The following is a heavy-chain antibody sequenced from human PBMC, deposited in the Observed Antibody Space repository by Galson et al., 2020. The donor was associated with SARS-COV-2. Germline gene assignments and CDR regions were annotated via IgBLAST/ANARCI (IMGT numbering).Heavy chain of an antibody. J-gene: IGHJ4*02. D-gene: IGHD3-22*01. CDR1: GYSISSGYF. CDR3: ARDNYDSSGHDY. V-gene: IGHV4-38-2*02. Sequence: TLSLTCTVSGYSISSGYFWGWIRQPPGKGLEWIGSIYHGGSTYYNPSLKSRVTISVDTSKNQFSLKLSSVTAADTAVYYCARDNYDSSGHDYWGQGTLVTVSS. CDR2: IYHGGST.